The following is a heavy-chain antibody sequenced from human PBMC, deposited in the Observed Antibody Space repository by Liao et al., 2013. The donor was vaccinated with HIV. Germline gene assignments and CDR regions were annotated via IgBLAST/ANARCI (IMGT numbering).Heavy chain of an antibody. D-gene: IGHD3-22*01. Sequence: QVQLQESGPGLVKPSQTLSLTCTVSGASISTGNYYWSWIRQPPGKGLEWIGYIYHSGSAFYNPSLKSRVTMSVDRSKNQFSLKLSSVTAADTAMYFCARLNYDSSGYYYYYYMDVWGQGTTVTVSS. CDR3: ARLNYDSSGYYYYYYMDV. CDR1: GASISTGNYY. V-gene: IGHV4-30-4*08. CDR2: IYHSGSA. J-gene: IGHJ6*03.